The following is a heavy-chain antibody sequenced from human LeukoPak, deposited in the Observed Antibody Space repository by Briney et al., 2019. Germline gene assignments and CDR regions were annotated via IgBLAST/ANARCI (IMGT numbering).Heavy chain of an antibody. J-gene: IGHJ5*02. Sequence: SETLSLTCTVSGGSISSYYWSWIRQPPGKGLEWIGYIYYSGSTNYNPSLKSRVTISVDTSKNQFSLKPSSVTAADTAVYYCARSYSGYDPYNWFDPWGQGTLVTVSS. D-gene: IGHD5-12*01. CDR2: IYYSGST. V-gene: IGHV4-59*01. CDR1: GGSISSYY. CDR3: ARSYSGYDPYNWFDP.